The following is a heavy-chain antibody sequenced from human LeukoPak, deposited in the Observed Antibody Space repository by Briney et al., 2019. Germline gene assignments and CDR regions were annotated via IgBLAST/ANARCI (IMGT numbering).Heavy chain of an antibody. CDR3: AREPYSGYDGGYYYYYYYMDV. Sequence: PGGSLRLSCAASGFTFSSYEMNWVRQAPGKGLEGVSYISSSGRTIYYADSVKGRFTISRDNAKNSLYLQMNSLRAEDTAVYYCAREPYSGYDGGYYYYYYYMDVWGEGTTVTVSS. J-gene: IGHJ6*03. V-gene: IGHV3-48*03. CDR1: GFTFSSYE. CDR2: ISSSGRTI. D-gene: IGHD5-12*01.